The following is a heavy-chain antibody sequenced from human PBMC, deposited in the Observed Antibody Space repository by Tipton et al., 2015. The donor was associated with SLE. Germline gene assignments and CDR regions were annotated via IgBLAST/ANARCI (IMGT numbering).Heavy chain of an antibody. CDR3: ARDQAHRWEPYYYYYGMDV. D-gene: IGHD1-26*01. V-gene: IGHV4-59*11. Sequence: TLSLTCTVSGGSISSHYWSWIRQPPGKGLEWIGYIYYSGSTNYNPSLKSRVTISVDTSKNQFSLKLSSVTAADTAVYYCARDQAHRWEPYYYYYGMDVWGQGTTVTVSS. CDR2: IYYSGST. J-gene: IGHJ6*02. CDR1: GGSISSHY.